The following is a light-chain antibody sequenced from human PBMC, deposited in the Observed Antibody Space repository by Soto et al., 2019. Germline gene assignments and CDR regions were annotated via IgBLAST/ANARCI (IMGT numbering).Light chain of an antibody. CDR2: GAS. Sequence: DIQMTQSPSSLSASVGDRVTISCRASQVINNYLAWYQQRPGKGPTLLIYGASTLQSGVPSRFSGSGSGTDFTLTIRSLQPEDVATYYCQKYNSAPPVTFGPGTTVHV. CDR1: QVINNY. V-gene: IGKV1-27*01. CDR3: QKYNSAPPVT. J-gene: IGKJ3*01.